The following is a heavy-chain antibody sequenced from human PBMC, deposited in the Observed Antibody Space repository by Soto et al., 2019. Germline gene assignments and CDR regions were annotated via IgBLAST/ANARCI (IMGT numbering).Heavy chain of an antibody. V-gene: IGHV1-3*01. J-gene: IGHJ5*02. CDR3: AREALRFCTSTSCSTDWFDP. CDR2: INAGNGDT. Sequence: QVQLVQSGAEVKKPGASVKVSCKASGYTFTSYALDWVRQAPGQRLEWMGGINAGNGDTIYSQNFQRRVTITRDTSATTAYMELSRLRYEDTAVYYCAREALRFCTSTSCSTDWFDPWGQGTLVTVSS. CDR1: GYTFTSYA. D-gene: IGHD2-2*01.